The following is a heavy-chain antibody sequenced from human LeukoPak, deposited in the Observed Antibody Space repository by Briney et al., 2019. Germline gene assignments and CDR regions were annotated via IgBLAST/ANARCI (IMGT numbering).Heavy chain of an antibody. CDR3: ARDRGYCSGGSCIPRYYGMDV. CDR1: GFTFTSSA. CDR2: IVVGSGNT. J-gene: IGHJ6*02. D-gene: IGHD2-15*01. V-gene: IGHV1-58*01. Sequence: SVKVSCKASGFTFTSSAVQWVRQARGQRLEWIGWIVVGSGNTNYAQKFQERVTITRDMSTSTAYMELSSLRSEDTAVYYCARDRGYCSGGSCIPRYYGMDVWGQGTTVTVSS.